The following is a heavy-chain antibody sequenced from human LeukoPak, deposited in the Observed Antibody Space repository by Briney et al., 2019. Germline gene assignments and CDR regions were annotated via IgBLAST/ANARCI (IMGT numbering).Heavy chain of an antibody. CDR2: TYYRSKWYY. Sequence: SQTLSLTCAISGDSVSSNSAAWNWTRQSPSRGLEWLGRTYYRSKWYYDYAVAVKSRISINPDTSKNQFSLQLSSVTPEDTAVYYCARSSQSGSFGYWGQGTLVTVSS. CDR3: ARSSQSGSFGY. J-gene: IGHJ4*02. V-gene: IGHV6-1*01. CDR1: GDSVSSNSAA. D-gene: IGHD1-26*01.